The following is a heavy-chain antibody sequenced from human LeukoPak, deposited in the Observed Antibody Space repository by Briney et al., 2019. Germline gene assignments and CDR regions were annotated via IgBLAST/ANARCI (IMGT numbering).Heavy chain of an antibody. Sequence: GESLKISCKGSGYSFTSYWIGWVRQMPGKGLEWMGIIYPSDSDTRYSPSFQGQVTISADKSISTAYLQWSSLKASDTAMYYCARAPDYSNYYYYGMDVWGQGTTVTVSS. J-gene: IGHJ6*02. CDR3: ARAPDYSNYYYYGMDV. CDR2: IYPSDSDT. V-gene: IGHV5-51*01. D-gene: IGHD4-4*01. CDR1: GYSFTSYW.